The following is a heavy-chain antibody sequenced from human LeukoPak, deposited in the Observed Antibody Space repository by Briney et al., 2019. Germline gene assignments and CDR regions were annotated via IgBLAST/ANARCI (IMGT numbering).Heavy chain of an antibody. CDR3: ARDSGITIFGVDTDAFDI. D-gene: IGHD3-3*01. Sequence: GGSLRLSCAASGFTFSDYYMSWIRQAPGKGLEWVSYISSSGSTIYYADSVKGRFTISRDNAKNSLYLQMNSLRAEDTAVYYCARDSGITIFGVDTDAFDIWGQGTMVTVSS. J-gene: IGHJ3*02. V-gene: IGHV3-11*04. CDR1: GFTFSDYY. CDR2: ISSSGSTI.